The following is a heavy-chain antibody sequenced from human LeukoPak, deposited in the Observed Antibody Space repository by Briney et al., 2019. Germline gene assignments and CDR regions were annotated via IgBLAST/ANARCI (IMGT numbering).Heavy chain of an antibody. CDR3: ATSGAYEISWAFNI. J-gene: IGHJ3*02. V-gene: IGHV3-48*03. Sequence: NPGGSLRLSWAGSGFTFSTYEMNWLRQAPGKGLEWVSYIGSRPTTTYYAESVRGRFTISRDNTKNSVFLQMTSLRADDAAVYFCATSGAYEISWAFNIWGQGTMVAVSS. D-gene: IGHD3-22*01. CDR2: IGSRPTTT. CDR1: GFTFSTYE.